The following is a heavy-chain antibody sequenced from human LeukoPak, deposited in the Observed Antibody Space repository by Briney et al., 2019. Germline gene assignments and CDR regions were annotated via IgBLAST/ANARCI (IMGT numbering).Heavy chain of an antibody. V-gene: IGHV4-59*12. CDR2: IYYSGST. D-gene: IGHD3-3*01. J-gene: IGHJ6*02. Sequence: PSETLSLTCTVSGGSISSYYWSWIRQPPGKGLEWIGYIYYSGSTNYNPSLKSRVTISVDTSKNQFSLKLSSVTAADTAVYYCARGRYYDFWSGYYPPGYYYGMDVWGQGTTVTVSS. CDR1: GGSISSYY. CDR3: ARGRYYDFWSGYYPPGYYYGMDV.